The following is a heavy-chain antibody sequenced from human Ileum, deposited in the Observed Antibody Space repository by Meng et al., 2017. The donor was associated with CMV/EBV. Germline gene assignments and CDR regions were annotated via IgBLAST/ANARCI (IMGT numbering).Heavy chain of an antibody. CDR3: ARRLPYYGMDV. CDR1: GFTFTTYE. V-gene: IGHV3-48*03. Sequence: GESLKISCATSGFTFTTYEIIWVRQAPGKGLGWVAYISTSGSAIHYVDPVMGRFTITRDNAKSTQYLQMNSLKAEDTDIYYCARRLPYYGMDVWGQGTMVTVSS. CDR2: ISTSGSAI. J-gene: IGHJ6*02. D-gene: IGHD6-25*01.